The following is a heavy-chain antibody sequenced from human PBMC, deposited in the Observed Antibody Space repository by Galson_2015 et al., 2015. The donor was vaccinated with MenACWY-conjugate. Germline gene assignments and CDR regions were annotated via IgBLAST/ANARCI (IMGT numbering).Heavy chain of an antibody. V-gene: IGHV4-34*01. D-gene: IGHD2-8*01. CDR1: GGSFRRSY. CDR3: ARGIKLSVYHYYLAV. CDR2: ITHCGAT. Sequence: SETLSLTCAAFGGSFRRSYWSLTPQSPGEGLEWIGEITHCGATHYNPSLKSRVNISVDTSKNQFSLHLSSVTAAETALDDCARGIKLSVYHYYLAVWGKGTTFSDS. J-gene: IGHJ6*03.